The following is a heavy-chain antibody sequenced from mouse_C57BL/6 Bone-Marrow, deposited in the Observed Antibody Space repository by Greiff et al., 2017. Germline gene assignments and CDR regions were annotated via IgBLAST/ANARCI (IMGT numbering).Heavy chain of an antibody. CDR1: GYTFTDFY. CDR2: IYPGSGNT. J-gene: IGHJ4*01. Sequence: VQLVESGAELVRPGASFKLSCKASGYTFTDFYINWVKQRPGQGLEWIARIYPGSGNTYYNEKFKGKATLTAVKSSSTAYMQLSSLTSEDSAVYFCARGLYPAMDYWGQGTSVTVSS. V-gene: IGHV1-76*01. CDR3: ARGLYPAMDY. D-gene: IGHD6-1*01.